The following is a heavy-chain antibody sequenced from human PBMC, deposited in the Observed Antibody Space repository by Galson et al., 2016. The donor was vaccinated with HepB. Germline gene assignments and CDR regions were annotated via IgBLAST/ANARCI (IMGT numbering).Heavy chain of an antibody. Sequence: SETLSLTCTVSGGSVTSSLYYWGWVRQHPGKGLEWIGTGFYDGSTYYSPSPKTRVTISFDTSTNQFSLQLNSVTAADTAVYFCARHSSGGSVYLYYYYAMDVWGQGTTVTVSS. CDR2: GFYDGST. D-gene: IGHD3-10*01. CDR3: ARHSSGGSVYLYYYYAMDV. CDR1: GGSVTSSLYY. J-gene: IGHJ6*02. V-gene: IGHV4-39*01.